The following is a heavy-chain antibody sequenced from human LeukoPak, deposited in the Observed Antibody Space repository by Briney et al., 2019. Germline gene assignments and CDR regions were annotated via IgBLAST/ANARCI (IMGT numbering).Heavy chain of an antibody. V-gene: IGHV3-21*01. Sequence: GGSLRLSCAASGFTFSSYSMNWVRQAPGKGLEWVSSISSSSSYMYYADSVKGRFTISRDNAKNSLYLQMNSLRAEDTAVYYCASPGGRYCSGGSCPSYYGMDVWGQGTTVTVSS. CDR1: GFTFSSYS. D-gene: IGHD2-15*01. CDR3: ASPGGRYCSGGSCPSYYGMDV. CDR2: ISSSSSYM. J-gene: IGHJ6*02.